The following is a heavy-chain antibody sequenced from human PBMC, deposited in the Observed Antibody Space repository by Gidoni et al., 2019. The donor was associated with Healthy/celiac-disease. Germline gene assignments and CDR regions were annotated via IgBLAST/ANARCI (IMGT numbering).Heavy chain of an antibody. Sequence: EVQLLESGGGLIQPGGSLRLSCAPSGFTFTDSAMSWVRLAPGKGLEWVSGVIGSSGSTYYADSVKGRFTISRDNSKSTLYLQMNSLRADDTAVYYCAKEIWSAYSFFDFWGQGTLVTVSS. V-gene: IGHV3-23*01. J-gene: IGHJ4*02. CDR3: AKEIWSAYSFFDF. CDR1: GFTFTDSA. CDR2: VIGSSGST. D-gene: IGHD3-3*01.